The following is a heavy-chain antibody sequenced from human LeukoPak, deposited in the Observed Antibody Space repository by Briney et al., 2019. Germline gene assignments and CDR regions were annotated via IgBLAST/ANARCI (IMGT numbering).Heavy chain of an antibody. CDR2: ISSNGGST. CDR3: VKTTRTGYTSSWYDY. V-gene: IGHV3-64D*06. Sequence: GGSLRLSCSASGFIFNSYAMHWVRKAPGKGLEYVSSISSNGGSTYYADSVKDRFTISRDNSKNTLYLQMSSLRAEDAAVYYCVKTTRTGYTSSWYDYWGQGTLVTVSS. D-gene: IGHD6-13*01. CDR1: GFIFNSYA. J-gene: IGHJ4*02.